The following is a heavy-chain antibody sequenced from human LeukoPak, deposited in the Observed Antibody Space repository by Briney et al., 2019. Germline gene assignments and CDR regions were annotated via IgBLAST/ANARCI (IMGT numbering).Heavy chain of an antibody. D-gene: IGHD6-13*01. J-gene: IGHJ4*02. CDR2: ISSSSSYI. CDR3: ARVPYSSSQVKRYFDY. V-gene: IGHV3-21*01. Sequence: GGSLRLSCAASRFTFSSYSMNWVRQAPGKGLEWVSSISSSSSYIYYADSVKGRFTISRDNAKNSLYLQMNSLRAEDTAVYYCARVPYSSSQVKRYFDYWGQGTLVTVSS. CDR1: RFTFSSYS.